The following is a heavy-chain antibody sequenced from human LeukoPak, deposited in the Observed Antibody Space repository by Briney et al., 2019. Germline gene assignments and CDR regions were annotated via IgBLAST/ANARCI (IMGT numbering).Heavy chain of an antibody. D-gene: IGHD2-21*02. CDR2: ISNNGGYT. Sequence: GGSLRLSCAASGFTFSSSAMSWVRQAPGKGLEWDSAISNNGGYTYYADSVQGRFTISRDNSKNTLYLQMNSLRAEDTAVYYCARLGRYCGGDCSRAFDIWGQGTMVTVSS. CDR1: GFTFSSSA. J-gene: IGHJ3*02. V-gene: IGHV3-23*01. CDR3: ARLGRYCGGDCSRAFDI.